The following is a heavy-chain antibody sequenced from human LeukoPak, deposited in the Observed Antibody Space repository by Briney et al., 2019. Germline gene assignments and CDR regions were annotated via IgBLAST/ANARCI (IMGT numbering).Heavy chain of an antibody. CDR1: GYTLTELS. Sequence: ASVKVSCKVSGYTLTELSMHWVRQAPGKGLEWMGGFDPEDGETIYAQKFQGRVTMTEDTSTDTAYMELSSLRSEDTAVYYCARGRLAGAPPSNKHDWFDPWGQGTLVTVSS. J-gene: IGHJ5*02. CDR2: FDPEDGET. V-gene: IGHV1-24*01. D-gene: IGHD6-19*01. CDR3: ARGRLAGAPPSNKHDWFDP.